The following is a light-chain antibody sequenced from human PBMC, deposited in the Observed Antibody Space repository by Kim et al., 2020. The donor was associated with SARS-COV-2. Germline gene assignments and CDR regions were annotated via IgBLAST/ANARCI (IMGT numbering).Light chain of an antibody. CDR1: NIGGRS. J-gene: IGLJ2*01. Sequence: APGKTATITCGEDNIGGRSVNWYQQKAGQAPVLVIHSDTDRPSGIPERVSGTNSGTAATLTISRVEAGDEADYYCQVWDSTSDHVIFGGGTKVTVL. CDR2: SDT. V-gene: IGLV3-21*04. CDR3: QVWDSTSDHVI.